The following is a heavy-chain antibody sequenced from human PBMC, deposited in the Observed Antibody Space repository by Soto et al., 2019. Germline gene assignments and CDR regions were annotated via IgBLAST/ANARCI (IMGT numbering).Heavy chain of an antibody. CDR3: ARRSAPGVQVSPSYHYYGMDV. CDR1: GFTFSSYA. D-gene: IGHD5-18*01. V-gene: IGHV3-23*01. J-gene: IGHJ6*02. Sequence: GGSLRLSCAASGFTFSSYAMIWVRQAPGKGLEWVSGIRGSGSVTYYADSVKGRFTISRDNSKNTLFLQMNSLRAEDTAVYYCARRSAPGVQVSPSYHYYGMDVWGQGTTVNSP. CDR2: IRGSGSVT.